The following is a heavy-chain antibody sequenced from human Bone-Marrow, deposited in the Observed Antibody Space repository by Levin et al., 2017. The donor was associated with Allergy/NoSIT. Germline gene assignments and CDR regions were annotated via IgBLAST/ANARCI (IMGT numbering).Heavy chain of an antibody. Sequence: GESLKISCAASGFTFRNYGIHLVRQAPGKGLEWVAVIWFDGSNKYYADSVKGRFTISRDNSKNMVYVQMNSLRVDDTAVYFCARVNGGDGYQGGTLDIWGQGTRVTVSS. J-gene: IGHJ3*02. V-gene: IGHV3-33*01. CDR2: IWFDGSNK. D-gene: IGHD5-24*01. CDR1: GFTFRNYG. CDR3: ARVNGGDGYQGGTLDI.